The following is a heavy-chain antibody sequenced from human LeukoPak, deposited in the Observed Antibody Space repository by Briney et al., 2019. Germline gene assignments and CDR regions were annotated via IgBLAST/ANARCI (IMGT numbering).Heavy chain of an antibody. CDR2: IYHSGST. V-gene: IGHV4-59*01. CDR3: ARDGYSGSDAL. CDR1: GGSLSTYY. Sequence: SETLSLTCTVSGGSLSTYYWSWIRQPPGKGLEWIGYIYHSGSTNYNPSLKSRVTISVDTSQNQFYLKLSSVTAADTAVYYCARDGYSGSDALWGQGTLVTVSS. D-gene: IGHD5-12*01. J-gene: IGHJ4*02.